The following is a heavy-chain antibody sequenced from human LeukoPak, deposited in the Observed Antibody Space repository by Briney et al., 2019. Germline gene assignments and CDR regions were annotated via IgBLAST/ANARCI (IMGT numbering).Heavy chain of an antibody. V-gene: IGHV1-2*02. J-gene: IGHJ2*01. Sequence: ASVNVSCKASGYTFSGYYMHWVRQAPGQGLEWMGWINPNSGGTNYAQKFQGRVTMTRDTSISTAYMELSRLRSDDTAVYYCARDSMVRANWYFDLWGRGTLVTVSS. CDR2: INPNSGGT. CDR1: GYTFSGYY. CDR3: ARDSMVRANWYFDL. D-gene: IGHD3-10*01.